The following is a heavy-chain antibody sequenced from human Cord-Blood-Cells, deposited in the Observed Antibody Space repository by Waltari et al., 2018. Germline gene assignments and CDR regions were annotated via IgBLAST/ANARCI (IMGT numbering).Heavy chain of an antibody. J-gene: IGHJ2*01. CDR1: GYSISSGYY. CDR3: ARGFRKTGEERYFDL. V-gene: IGHV4-38-2*02. D-gene: IGHD7-27*01. CDR2: IYHGGST. Sequence: QVQLQESGPGLVKPSETLSLTCTVSGYSISSGYYWGWIRQPPGKGLEWIGSIYHGGSTYYNPSLKSRVTISVDTSKNQFSLKLSSVTAADTAVYYCARGFRKTGEERYFDLWGRGTLVTVSS.